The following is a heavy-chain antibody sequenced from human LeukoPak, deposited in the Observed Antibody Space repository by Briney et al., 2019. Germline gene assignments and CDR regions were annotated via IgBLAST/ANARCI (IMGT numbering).Heavy chain of an antibody. CDR3: ARRPRGVIIKTWFDS. CDR2: INHSGSA. CDR1: DGSFSGYY. J-gene: IGHJ5*01. D-gene: IGHD3-10*01. Sequence: SETLSLTCAVYDGSFSGYYCSWIRQPPGKGLEWIGEINHSGSANYNPSLKSRVTILLDMSKNQFSLNLSSVTAADTAVYYCARRPRGVIIKTWFDSWGQGTLVTVSS. V-gene: IGHV4-34*01.